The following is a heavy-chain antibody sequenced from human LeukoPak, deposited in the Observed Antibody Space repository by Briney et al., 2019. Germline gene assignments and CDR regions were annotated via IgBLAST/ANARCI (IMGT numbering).Heavy chain of an antibody. CDR2: INSDGSST. CDR1: GFTFSSYW. Sequence: PGGSLRLSCAASGFTFSSYWMHWVRQAPGKGLVWVSRINSDGSSTSYADSVKGRFTISRDNAKNTLYLQMNSLRAEDTAVYYCARDTRNTGTYCDFWSGYQSTDAFDIWGQGTMVTVSS. V-gene: IGHV3-74*01. J-gene: IGHJ3*02. CDR3: ARDTRNTGTYCDFWSGYQSTDAFDI. D-gene: IGHD3-3*01.